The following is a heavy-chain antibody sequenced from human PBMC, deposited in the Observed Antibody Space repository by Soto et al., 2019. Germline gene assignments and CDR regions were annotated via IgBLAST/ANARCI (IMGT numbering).Heavy chain of an antibody. CDR1: GITFSSYA. V-gene: IGHV3-23*01. CDR2: ISGSGGIT. CDR3: AKAVATTFGWFDP. J-gene: IGHJ5*02. Sequence: EVQLLESGGGLVQPGGSLRLSCAASGITFSSYAMNWVRQAPGKGLEWVSSISGSGGITHYADSVKGRFTISRDNSKNTLYLQMNTLRAEDTAIYYCAKAVATTFGWFDPWGQGTLVNVSS. D-gene: IGHD2-15*01.